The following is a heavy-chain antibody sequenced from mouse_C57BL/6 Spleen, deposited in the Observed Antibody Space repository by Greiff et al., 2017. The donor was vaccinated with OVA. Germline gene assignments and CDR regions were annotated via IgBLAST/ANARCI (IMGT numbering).Heavy chain of an antibody. CDR3: TREEGHYLGYFDV. J-gene: IGHJ1*03. CDR1: GYTFTDYE. V-gene: IGHV1-15*01. Sequence: VQLQQSGAELVRPGASVTLSCKASGYTFTDYEMHWVKQTPVHGLEWIGAIDPETGGTAYNQKFKGKAILTADKSSSTAYMELRSLTSEDSAVYYYTREEGHYLGYFDVWGTGTTVTVSS. D-gene: IGHD1-2*01. CDR2: IDPETGGT.